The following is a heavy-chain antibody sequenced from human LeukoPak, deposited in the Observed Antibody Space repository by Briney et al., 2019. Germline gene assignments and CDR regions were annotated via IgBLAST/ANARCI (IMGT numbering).Heavy chain of an antibody. CDR1: GFTFSRYA. CDR3: ARAPDSSGYYYYFDY. CDR2: ISYGGNNQ. Sequence: PGRSLRLSCGASGFTFSRYAMNWVRQAPGQGLEWGAIISYGGNNQYYAESVKGRFTISRDNTKNTVYLQMNSLRPEDTAVYYCARAPDSSGYYYYFDYWGQGALVTVSS. D-gene: IGHD3-22*01. J-gene: IGHJ4*02. V-gene: IGHV3-30-3*01.